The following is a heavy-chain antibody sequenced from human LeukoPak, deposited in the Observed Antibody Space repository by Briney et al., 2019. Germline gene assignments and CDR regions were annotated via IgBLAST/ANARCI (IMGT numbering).Heavy chain of an antibody. V-gene: IGHV3-7*01. CDR1: GFTFSSYW. J-gene: IGHJ4*02. CDR2: IKEDGSEK. CDR3: AGYYYDSTTYRDY. Sequence: PGGSLRLSCAASGFTFSSYWMNWVRQAPGKGLEWVANIKEDGSEKYYADSVKGRFTISRDNAKNSLYLQMNSLRAEDTAFYYCAGYYYDSTTYRDYWGQGTLVTVSS. D-gene: IGHD3-22*01.